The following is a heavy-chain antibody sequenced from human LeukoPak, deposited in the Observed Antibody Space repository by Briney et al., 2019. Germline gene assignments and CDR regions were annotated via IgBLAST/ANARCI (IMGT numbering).Heavy chain of an antibody. V-gene: IGHV5-51*01. CDR2: IYPGDSDT. D-gene: IGHD6-13*01. J-gene: IGHJ4*02. Sequence: PGESLKISCKGSGYSFNSYWIGWVRQMPGRGLEWMGMIYPGDSDTRYSPSLQGQVTISVDKFISTAYLQWSSLRASDSAMYYCARPLQGGFSSSLRYWGQGTLVTVSS. CDR1: GYSFNSYW. CDR3: ARPLQGGFSSSLRY.